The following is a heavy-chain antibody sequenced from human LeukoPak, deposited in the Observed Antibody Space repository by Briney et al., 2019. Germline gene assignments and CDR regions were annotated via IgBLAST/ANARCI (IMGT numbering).Heavy chain of an antibody. V-gene: IGHV4-34*01. CDR2: INHSGST. CDR3: ARGTTVDDFDY. J-gene: IGHJ4*02. Sequence: SETLSLTCAVYGGSFSGYYWSWIRQPPGKGLEWIGEINHSGSTNYNPSLKSRVTISVDTSKNQFSLKLSSVTAADTAVYYCARGTTVDDFDYWGQGTLVTVSS. CDR1: GGSFSGYY. D-gene: IGHD1-1*01.